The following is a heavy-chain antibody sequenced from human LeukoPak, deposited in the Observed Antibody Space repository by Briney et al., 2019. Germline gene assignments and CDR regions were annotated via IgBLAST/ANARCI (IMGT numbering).Heavy chain of an antibody. J-gene: IGHJ4*02. CDR3: AKDLSYAFDY. Sequence: GGSLRLSCVTSGFTFSNYCMAWVRQTTGRGLEWVSAITENGAAAYYADSVRGRFTISRDNSENTLYLQMNSLRADDTAVYHCAKDLSYAFDYWGQGTLVTVSS. D-gene: IGHD5-18*01. CDR2: ITENGAAA. V-gene: IGHV3-23*01. CDR1: GFTFSNYC.